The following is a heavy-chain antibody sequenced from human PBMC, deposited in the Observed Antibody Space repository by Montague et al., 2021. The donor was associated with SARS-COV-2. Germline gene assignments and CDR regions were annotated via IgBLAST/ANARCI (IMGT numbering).Heavy chain of an antibody. D-gene: IGHD3-22*01. CDR1: GGPITNDD. J-gene: IGHJ6*02. V-gene: IGHV4-59*08. CDR3: ARYYERSLDV. Sequence: SETLSLTCTVSGGPITNDDWSWIRQPPGKGLEWTVNIFKNGETDYNPSLKSRVIISVDTSKSQFSLKVTSVTAADTAVYYCARYYERSLDVWGQGTTVTVSS. CDR2: IFKNGET.